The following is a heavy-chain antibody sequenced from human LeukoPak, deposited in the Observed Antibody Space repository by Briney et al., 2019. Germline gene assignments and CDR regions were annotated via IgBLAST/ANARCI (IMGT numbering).Heavy chain of an antibody. J-gene: IGHJ4*02. Sequence: GGSLRLSCAASGFTFSSYAMSWVRQAPVKGLEWVSAISGSGGSTYYADSVKGRFTISRDNAKNTLYLQMNSLRAEDTAVYYCARGGSGSYMTDYWGQGTLLTVSS. CDR2: ISGSGGST. V-gene: IGHV3-23*01. CDR1: GFTFSSYA. CDR3: ARGGSGSYMTDY. D-gene: IGHD1-26*01.